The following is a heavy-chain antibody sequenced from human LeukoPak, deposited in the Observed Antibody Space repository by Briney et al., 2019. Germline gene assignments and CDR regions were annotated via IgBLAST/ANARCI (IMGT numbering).Heavy chain of an antibody. CDR3: ARVGPDSYYYYYYMDV. J-gene: IGHJ6*03. CDR2: IIPIFGTA. Sequence: SVKGSCKASGGTFSSYAISWVRQAPGQGLEWMGGIIPIFGTANYAQKFQGRVTITADESTSTAYMELSSLRSEDTAVYYCARVGPDSYYYYYYMDVWGKGTTVTVSS. CDR1: GGTFSSYA. D-gene: IGHD1-26*01. V-gene: IGHV1-69*13.